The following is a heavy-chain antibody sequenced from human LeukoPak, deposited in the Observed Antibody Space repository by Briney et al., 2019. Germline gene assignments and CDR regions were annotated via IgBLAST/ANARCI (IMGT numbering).Heavy chain of an antibody. CDR3: ARVGDYGDYADY. V-gene: IGHV4-39*07. CDR2: IYYSGST. Sequence: PSETLSLTCTVSGGSISSSSYYWGWIRQPPGKGLEWIGSIYYSGSTCYNPSLKSRVTISVDTSKNQFSLKLSSVTAADTAVYYCARVGDYGDYADYWGQGTLVTVSS. J-gene: IGHJ4*02. D-gene: IGHD4-17*01. CDR1: GGSISSSSYY.